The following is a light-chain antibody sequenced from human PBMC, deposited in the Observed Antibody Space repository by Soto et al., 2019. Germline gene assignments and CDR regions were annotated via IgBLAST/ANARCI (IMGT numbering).Light chain of an antibody. J-gene: IGLJ2*01. V-gene: IGLV2-14*01. CDR1: SRDVGGYNY. Sequence: QSALTQPASVSGSPGQSITISCTGTSRDVGGYNYVSWYQQHPGKAPKLMIYEVSNRPSGVSNRFSGSKSGNTASLTISGLQAEDEAEYYCSSYTSSSTLVFGGGTKVTVL. CDR3: SSYTSSSTLV. CDR2: EVS.